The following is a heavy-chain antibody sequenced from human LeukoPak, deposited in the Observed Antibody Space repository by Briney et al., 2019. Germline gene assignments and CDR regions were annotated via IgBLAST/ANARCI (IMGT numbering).Heavy chain of an antibody. CDR1: GFTFTSSA. V-gene: IGHV1-58*01. J-gene: IGHJ3*02. CDR2: IVVGSGNT. Sequence: SVKVSCKASGFTFTSSAVQWVRQARGQRLEWIGWIVVGSGNTNYAQKFHERVTITRDMSTSTAYMELSSLRSEDTAVYYCAAGLRSYDSSGYYAFDIWGQGTMVTVSS. D-gene: IGHD3-22*01. CDR3: AAGLRSYDSSGYYAFDI.